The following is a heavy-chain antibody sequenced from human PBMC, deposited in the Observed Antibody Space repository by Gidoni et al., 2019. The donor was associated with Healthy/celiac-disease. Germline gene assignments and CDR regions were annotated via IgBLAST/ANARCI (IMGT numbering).Heavy chain of an antibody. CDR2: MNPSSGNT. CDR3: ARGQWLGL. Sequence: QVQLVQSGAAVKKPGASVKVSCKASGYTFTSDDIHWVRQASGQGLEWMGWMNPSSGNTGYAQKFRGKFTMTRDTSISTAYMELSSLTSEDSAVYFCARGQWLGLWGQGTLVTVSS. D-gene: IGHD6-19*01. J-gene: IGHJ4*02. CDR1: GYTFTSDD. V-gene: IGHV1-8*01.